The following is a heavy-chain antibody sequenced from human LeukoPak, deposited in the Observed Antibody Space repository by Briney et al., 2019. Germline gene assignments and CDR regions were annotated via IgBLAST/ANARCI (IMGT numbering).Heavy chain of an antibody. CDR1: GGSSSGYY. J-gene: IGHJ5*02. CDR3: ARGRGILSFGELRARFDP. V-gene: IGHV4-34*01. Sequence: PSETLSLTCAVYGGSSSGYYWSWIRQPPGKGLEWIGEINHSGSTNYNPSLKSRVTISVDTSKNQFSLKLSSVTAADTAVYYCARGRGILSFGELRARFDPWGQGTLVTVSS. CDR2: INHSGST. D-gene: IGHD3-10*01.